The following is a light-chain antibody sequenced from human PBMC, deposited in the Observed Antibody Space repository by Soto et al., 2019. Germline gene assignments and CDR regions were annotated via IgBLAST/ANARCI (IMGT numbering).Light chain of an antibody. Sequence: DIQMTQSPSTLSGSVGDRVTITCRASQTISSWLALYQQKPGKAPKLLIYKASTLKSGVPSRFSGSGSGTEFTLTISSLQPDDVAAYYCQHYNSYSAAFGQGTKVEPK. CDR1: QTISSW. J-gene: IGKJ1*01. CDR3: QHYNSYSAA. CDR2: KAS. V-gene: IGKV1-5*03.